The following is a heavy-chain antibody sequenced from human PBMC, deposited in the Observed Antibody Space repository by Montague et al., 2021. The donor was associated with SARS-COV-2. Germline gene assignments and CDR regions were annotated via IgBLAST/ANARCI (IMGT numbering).Heavy chain of an antibody. J-gene: IGHJ6*02. V-gene: IGHV4-59*01. D-gene: IGHD3-3*01. CDR1: GGSISSYY. CDR3: ARGVSYYDFWSGYDYGMDV. Sequence: SETLSLTCTVSGGSISSYYWSWIRQPPGKGLEWIGYIYYSRSTNYNPSLKSRVTISVDTSKNQFSLKLSSVTAADTAVYYCARGVSYYDFWSGYDYGMDVWGQGTTVTVSS. CDR2: IYYSRST.